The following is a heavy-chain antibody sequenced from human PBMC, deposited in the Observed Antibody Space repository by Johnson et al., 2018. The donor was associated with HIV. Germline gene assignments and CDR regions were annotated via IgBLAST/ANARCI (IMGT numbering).Heavy chain of an antibody. V-gene: IGHV3-23*04. J-gene: IGHJ3*02. Sequence: VQLVESGGGVVQPGGSLRLSCVASGFTFSDYYMTWIRQAPGKGLEWVSYISGSGGSTYSADSVKGRFTISRDNSENTLYLQMNSLRAEDTAVYYCAIGRGEFPRHAFDIWGQGTMVTVSS. CDR3: AIGRGEFPRHAFDI. D-gene: IGHD3-10*01. CDR1: GFTFSDYY. CDR2: ISGSGGST.